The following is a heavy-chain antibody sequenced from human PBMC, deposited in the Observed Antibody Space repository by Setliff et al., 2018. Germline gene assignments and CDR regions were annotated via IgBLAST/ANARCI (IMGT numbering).Heavy chain of an antibody. CDR3: ARDRYTGYSSSNYYYGMDV. CDR1: GGTFSSYA. J-gene: IGHJ6*02. CDR2: IIPILGIA. V-gene: IGHV1-69*10. D-gene: IGHD6-13*01. Sequence: AASVKVSCKASGGTFSSYAISWVRQAPGQGLEWMGGIIPILGIANYAQKFQGRVTITADESTSTAYMELSSLRSEDTAVYYCARDRYTGYSSSNYYYGMDVWGQGTTVTVSS.